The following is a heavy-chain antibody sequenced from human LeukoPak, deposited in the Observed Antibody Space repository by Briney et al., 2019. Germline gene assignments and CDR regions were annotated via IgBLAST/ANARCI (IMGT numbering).Heavy chain of an antibody. J-gene: IGHJ6*03. V-gene: IGHV7-4-1*02. CDR2: INTNTGNP. Sequence: ASVKVSCKASGYTFTTYAMNWVRQAPGQGLEWMGWINTNTGNPTYAQGFTGRFVFSLDTSVSTAYLQISSLKAEDTAVYYCTREAPYFYYFMDVWAKGPRSPSP. CDR3: TREAPYFYYFMDV. CDR1: GYTFTTYA.